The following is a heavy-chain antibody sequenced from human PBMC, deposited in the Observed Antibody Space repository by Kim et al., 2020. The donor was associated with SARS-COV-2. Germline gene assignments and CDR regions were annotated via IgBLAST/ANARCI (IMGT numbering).Heavy chain of an antibody. V-gene: IGHV4-61*01. CDR2: IYYSGST. CDR1: GGSVSSGSYY. J-gene: IGHJ6*02. D-gene: IGHD3-10*01. CDR3: ARDSHRITMVRGVRGYYYYGMDV. Sequence: SETLSLTCTVSGGSVSSGSYYWSWIRQPPGKGLEWIGYIYYSGSTNYNPSLKSRVTISVDTSKNQFSLKLSSVTAADTAVYYCARDSHRITMVRGVRGYYYYGMDVWGQGTTVTVSS.